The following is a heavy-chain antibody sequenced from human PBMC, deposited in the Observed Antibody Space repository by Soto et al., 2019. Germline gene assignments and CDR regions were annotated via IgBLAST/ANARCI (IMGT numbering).Heavy chain of an antibody. J-gene: IGHJ2*01. CDR3: AKDKLNWGSDWYFDL. CDR2: ISGSGGST. D-gene: IGHD7-27*01. CDR1: GFTFSSYA. V-gene: IGHV3-23*01. Sequence: GGSLRLSCAASGFTFSSYAMSWVRQAPGKGLEWVSAISGSGGSTYYADSVKGRFTISRDNSKNTLYLQMNSLRAEDTALYYCAKDKLNWGSDWYFDLWGRGTLVTVSS.